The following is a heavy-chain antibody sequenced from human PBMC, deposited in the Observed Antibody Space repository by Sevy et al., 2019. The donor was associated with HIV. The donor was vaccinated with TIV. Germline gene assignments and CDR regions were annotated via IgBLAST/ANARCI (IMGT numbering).Heavy chain of an antibody. J-gene: IGHJ4*02. CDR1: GFTFSVYW. D-gene: IGHD5-18*01. V-gene: IGHV3-7*01. CDR2: MKEDGSDK. Sequence: GGSLRLSCAASGFTFSVYWMSWVRQAPGKGLEWVATMKEDGSDKDYVDSVKGRFTISRDNAKNSLYRQMNSLRAEDTAVYYCVREGVGGYSYSLDCWGQGTLVTVSS. CDR3: VREGVGGYSYSLDC.